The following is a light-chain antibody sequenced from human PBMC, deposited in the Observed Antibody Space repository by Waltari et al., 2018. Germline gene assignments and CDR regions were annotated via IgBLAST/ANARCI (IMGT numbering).Light chain of an antibody. CDR2: GAS. V-gene: IGKV4-1*01. J-gene: IGKJ1*01. CDR3: QQYYRSRT. CDR1: QSVFYRSDNKNS. Sequence: DLVMTQSPDSLAVSLGERSTIDCKSSQSVFYRSDNKNSLAWYQHKPGQPPKLLFYGASTRESGVPDGFSASGTGTDFTLTINNLQAEDVSVYYWQQYYRSRTFCQGTKVEIK.